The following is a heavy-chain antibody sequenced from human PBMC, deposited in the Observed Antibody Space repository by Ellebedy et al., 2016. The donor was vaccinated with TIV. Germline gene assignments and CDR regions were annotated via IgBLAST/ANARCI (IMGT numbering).Heavy chain of an antibody. Sequence: GESLKISCAASGFTFSSYAMHWVRQAPGKGLEWVAVISYDGSNKYYADSVKGRFTISRDNSKNTLYLQMNSLRAEDTAVYYCARVGPRPGYRSFLGAFDIWGQGTMVTVSS. V-gene: IGHV3-30-3*01. CDR3: ARVGPRPGYRSFLGAFDI. J-gene: IGHJ3*02. CDR1: GFTFSSYA. D-gene: IGHD6-13*01. CDR2: ISYDGSNK.